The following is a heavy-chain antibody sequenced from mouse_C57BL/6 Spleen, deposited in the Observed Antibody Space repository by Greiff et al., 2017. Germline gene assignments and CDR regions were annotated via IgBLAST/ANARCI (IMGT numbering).Heavy chain of an antibody. V-gene: IGHV1-22*01. D-gene: IGHD2-3*01. CDR1: GYTFTDYN. CDR3: ARGGDGYYGKVGYFDY. CDR2: INPNNGGT. J-gene: IGHJ2*01. Sequence: VQLQQSGPELVKPGASVKMSCKASGYTFTDYNMHWVKQSHGKSLEWIGYINPNNGGTSYNQKFKGKATLTVNKSSSTAYMERRSLTSEDSAVYYCARGGDGYYGKVGYFDYWGQGTTLTVSS.